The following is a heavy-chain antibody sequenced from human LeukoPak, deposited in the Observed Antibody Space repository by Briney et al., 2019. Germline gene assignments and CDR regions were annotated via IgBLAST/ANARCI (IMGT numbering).Heavy chain of an antibody. V-gene: IGHV3-30*18. Sequence: GRSLRLSCAASGFTFSSYGMHWVRQAPGKGLEWVAVISYDGSNKYYADSVKGRFTISRDNSKNTLYLQMNSLRAEDTAVYYCAKTATTHDDYWGQGTLVTVSS. CDR2: ISYDGSNK. CDR1: GFTFSSYG. J-gene: IGHJ4*02. CDR3: AKTATTHDDY. D-gene: IGHD1-26*01.